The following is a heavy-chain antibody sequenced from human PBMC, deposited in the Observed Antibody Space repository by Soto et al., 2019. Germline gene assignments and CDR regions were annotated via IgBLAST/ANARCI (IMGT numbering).Heavy chain of an antibody. V-gene: IGHV3-74*03. Sequence: GGSLRLSCAASGFTFSNYWMHWVRQAPGKGLVWVSRINIDGSGTTYADSVKGRFTISRDNAKNTVFLEMKNLRAEDTAAYYCARGSYATHVWRRGTTVAVSS. CDR3: ARGSYATHV. D-gene: IGHD4-17*01. J-gene: IGHJ6*02. CDR2: INIDGSGT. CDR1: GFTFSNYW.